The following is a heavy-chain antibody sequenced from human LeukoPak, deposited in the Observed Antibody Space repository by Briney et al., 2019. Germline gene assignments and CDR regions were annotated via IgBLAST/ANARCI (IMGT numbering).Heavy chain of an antibody. CDR1: GGSISSSSYY. D-gene: IGHD2-15*01. J-gene: IGHJ5*02. V-gene: IGHV4-39*07. Sequence: SETLSLTCTVSGGSISSSSYYWGWIRQPPGKGPEWIGSIYYSGSIYYNPSLKSRVTISVDTSKNQFSLKLTSLTAADTAVYYCARVDGSCSGGSCPSGNWFDPWGQGTLVTVSS. CDR2: IYYSGSI. CDR3: ARVDGSCSGGSCPSGNWFDP.